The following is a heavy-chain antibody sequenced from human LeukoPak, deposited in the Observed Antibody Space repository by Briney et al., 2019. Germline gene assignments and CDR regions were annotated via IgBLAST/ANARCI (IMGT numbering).Heavy chain of an antibody. CDR2: INPNSGGT. V-gene: IGHV1-2*02. J-gene: IGHJ4*02. D-gene: IGHD5-18*01. CDR1: GYTFTGYY. CDR3: ARLRGYSYGDSGDY. Sequence: GASVKVSCKASGYTFTGYYMHWVRQAPGQGLEWMGWINPNSGGTKYAQKFQGRVTMTRDTSISTAYMELSRLRSDDTAVYYCARLRGYSYGDSGDYWGQGTLVTVSS.